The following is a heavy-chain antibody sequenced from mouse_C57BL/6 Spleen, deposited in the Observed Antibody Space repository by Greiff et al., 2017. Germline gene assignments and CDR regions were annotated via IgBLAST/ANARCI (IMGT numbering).Heavy chain of an antibody. CDR1: GYTFTSYW. CDR3: ARCYYYGSIFDY. J-gene: IGHJ2*01. CDR2: INPSNGGT. Sequence: QVQLQQPGTELVKPGASVKLSCKASGYTFTSYWMHWVKQRPGQGLEWIGNINPSNGGTNYNETFKSKATLTVDKSSSTAYMQLSSLTSEDSAVYYWARCYYYGSIFDYWGQGTTLTVSS. D-gene: IGHD1-1*01. V-gene: IGHV1-53*01.